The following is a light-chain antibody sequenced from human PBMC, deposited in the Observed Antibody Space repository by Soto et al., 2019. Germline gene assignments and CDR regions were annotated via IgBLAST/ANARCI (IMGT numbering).Light chain of an antibody. CDR2: EVS. V-gene: IGLV2-8*01. CDR1: SSDVGGYNY. J-gene: IGLJ2*01. CDR3: SAYAGSSTVV. Sequence: QSALTQPPSASGSPGQSVTISCTGTSSDVGGYNYVSWYQQHPGKAPKLMIYEVSKRPSGVPDRFSGSKSGNTASLTVSGLQAEDEADYYCSAYAGSSTVVFGGWTKVTVL.